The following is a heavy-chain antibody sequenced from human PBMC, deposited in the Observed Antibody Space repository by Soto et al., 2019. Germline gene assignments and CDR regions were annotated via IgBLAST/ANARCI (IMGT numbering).Heavy chain of an antibody. CDR3: ARDSPKYCGGDCYQYYYYYYGMEV. CDR1: GGSISSYY. D-gene: IGHD2-21*02. J-gene: IGHJ6*02. Sequence: SETLSLTCTVSGGSISSYYWSWIRQPAGKGLEWIGRIYTSGSTNYNPSLKSRVTMSVDTSKNQFSLKLSSVTAADTAVYYCARDSPKYCGGDCYQYYYYYYGMEVWGQGTTVTVS. V-gene: IGHV4-4*07. CDR2: IYTSGST.